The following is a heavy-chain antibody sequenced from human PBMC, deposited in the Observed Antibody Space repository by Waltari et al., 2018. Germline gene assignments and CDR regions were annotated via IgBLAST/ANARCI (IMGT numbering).Heavy chain of an antibody. CDR2: INAVNGKT. V-gene: IGHV1-3*01. D-gene: IGHD3-22*01. Sequence: QVQLVQSGAEVRRPGASVKVSCTASGYTFPTYTMHWVRQAPGQGLEWMGYINAVNGKTRYSPNFQDRVTFTIDTSAITAYMVLSSLKSEDTAVYYCARDFDRAFDDWGQGTLLTVSS. CDR3: ARDFDRAFDD. CDR1: GYTFPTYT. J-gene: IGHJ4*02.